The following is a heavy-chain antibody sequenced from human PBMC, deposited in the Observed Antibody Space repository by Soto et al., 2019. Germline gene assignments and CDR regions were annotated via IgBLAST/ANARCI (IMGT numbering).Heavy chain of an antibody. CDR2: IYYSGST. CDR3: ARSVSGWYYFDY. V-gene: IGHV4-59*08. J-gene: IGHJ4*02. D-gene: IGHD6-19*01. Sequence: SETLSLTCTVSGGSISSYYWSWIRQPPGKGLEWIGYIYYSGSTNYNPSLKSRVTISVDTSKNQFSLKLSSVTAADTAVYYCARSVSGWYYFDYWGQGTLVTVSS. CDR1: GGSISSYY.